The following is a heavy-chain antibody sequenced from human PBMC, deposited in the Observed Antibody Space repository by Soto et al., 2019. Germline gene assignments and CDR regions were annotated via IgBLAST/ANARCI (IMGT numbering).Heavy chain of an antibody. D-gene: IGHD1-1*01. J-gene: IGHJ4*02. Sequence: EVQLVESGGGLVQPGGSLRVSCAASGFAFSTYSFHWVRQAPGKRLEWISYITSSGTTYFADSIKGRFTISRDNAENSLYLQMNSLRAEDTAVYYCATSLYHSGPGWGRTVGYWGQGTRVTVSS. V-gene: IGHV3-48*01. CDR1: GFAFSTYS. CDR2: ITSSGTT. CDR3: ATSLYHSGPGWGRTVGY.